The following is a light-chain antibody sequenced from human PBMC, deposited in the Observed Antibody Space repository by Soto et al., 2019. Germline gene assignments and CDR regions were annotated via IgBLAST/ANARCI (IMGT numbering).Light chain of an antibody. CDR2: AAS. CDR1: ESVTSS. J-gene: IGKJ1*01. Sequence: EIVMTQSPATLSVSPGERATLSCRASESVTSSLAWYQQKPGQPPRLLIYAASTRATDVPARFSGGGSETEFTLTISSLQSEDFAVYFCQQYNIWPLWTFGQGTKVDIK. CDR3: QQYNIWPLWT. V-gene: IGKV3-15*01.